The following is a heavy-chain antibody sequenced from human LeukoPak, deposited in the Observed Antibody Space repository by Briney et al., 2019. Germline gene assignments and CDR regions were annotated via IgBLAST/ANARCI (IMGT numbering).Heavy chain of an antibody. J-gene: IGHJ4*02. CDR1: GYTFTGYY. D-gene: IGHD4-17*01. CDR3: ARERYYGDYGLDY. V-gene: IGHV1-2*02. Sequence: VASVKVSCKASGYTFTGYYMHWVRQAPGQGLEWMGWINPDSGGTNYAQKFQGRVTMTRDTSISTAYMELSRLRSDDTAVYYCARERYYGDYGLDYWGQGTLVTVSS. CDR2: INPDSGGT.